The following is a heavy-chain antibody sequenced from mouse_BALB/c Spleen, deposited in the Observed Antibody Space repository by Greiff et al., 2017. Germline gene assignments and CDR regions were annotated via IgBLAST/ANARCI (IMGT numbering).Heavy chain of an antibody. V-gene: IGHV6-6*02. CDR1: GFTFSNYW. CDR3: TRHGQYYFDY. Sequence: DVQLVESGGGLVQPGGSMKLSCVASGFTFSNYWMNWVRQSPEKGLEWVAEIRLKSNNYATHYAESVKGRFTISRDDSKSSVYLQMNNLRAEDTGIYYCTRHGQYYFDYWGQGTTLTVSS. CDR2: IRLKSNNYAT. J-gene: IGHJ2*01.